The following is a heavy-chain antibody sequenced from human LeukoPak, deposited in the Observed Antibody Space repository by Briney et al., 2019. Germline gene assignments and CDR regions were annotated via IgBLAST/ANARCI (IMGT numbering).Heavy chain of an antibody. V-gene: IGHV3-7*01. D-gene: IGHD1-26*01. CDR1: GFTFSTYW. CDR2: IKGDESAN. Sequence: GGSLRLSCAASGFTFSTYWMAWVRQAPGKGLEWVANIKGDESANHQADSVKGRFTIFRDNTERSVYLQMSSLRGEDTAVYYCARDVGGSLDYWGQGTLVTVSS. J-gene: IGHJ4*02. CDR3: ARDVGGSLDY.